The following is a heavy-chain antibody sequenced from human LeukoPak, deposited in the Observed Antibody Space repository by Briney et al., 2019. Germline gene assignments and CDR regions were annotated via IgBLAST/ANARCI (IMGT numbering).Heavy chain of an antibody. V-gene: IGHV4-4*07. CDR3: MRGGDPPR. D-gene: IGHD5-12*01. CDR1: GGSISSYY. J-gene: IGHJ4*02. Sequence: SETLSLTCTVSGGSISSYYWSWIRQPPGKGLEWIGHISASGSTNYNPSLQSRVTMSVDTSNNQFSLKLSSLTAADTAVYYCMRGGDPPRWGQGTLVTVSS. CDR2: ISASGST.